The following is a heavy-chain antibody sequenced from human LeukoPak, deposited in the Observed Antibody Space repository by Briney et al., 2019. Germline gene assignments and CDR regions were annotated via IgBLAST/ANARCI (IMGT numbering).Heavy chain of an antibody. Sequence: PSETLSLTCTVSGGSISSYYWSWIRQPPGERLEWIGHIYYSGSTHYNPSLKSRVTISVDTSKNQFSLKLSSVTAADTAVYYCASRSSIWSGYQDTLYYFDSWGQGTLVTVSS. V-gene: IGHV4-59*01. CDR2: IYYSGST. D-gene: IGHD3-3*01. J-gene: IGHJ4*02. CDR3: ASRSSIWSGYQDTLYYFDS. CDR1: GGSISSYY.